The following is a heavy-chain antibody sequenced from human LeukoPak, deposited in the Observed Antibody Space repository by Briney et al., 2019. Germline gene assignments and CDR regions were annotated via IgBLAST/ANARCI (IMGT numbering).Heavy chain of an antibody. Sequence: SETLSLTCAVYGGSFSGYYWSWIRQPPGKGLEWIGSIYYSGSTYYNPSLKSRVTISVGTSRNQFSLRLSSVTAADTAVYFCTRDTGTTGEVKFDPWGQGTLVTVSS. CDR1: GGSFSGYY. D-gene: IGHD4-17*01. CDR3: TRDTGTTGEVKFDP. CDR2: IYYSGST. V-gene: IGHV4-34*01. J-gene: IGHJ5*02.